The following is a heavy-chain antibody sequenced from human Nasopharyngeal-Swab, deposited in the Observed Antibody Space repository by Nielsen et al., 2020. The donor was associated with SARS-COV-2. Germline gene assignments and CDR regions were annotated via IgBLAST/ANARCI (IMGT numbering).Heavy chain of an antibody. Sequence: WIRQPPGKGLEWIGEIYHSGSTNYNPSLKSRVTISVDKSKNQFSLKLSSVTAADTAVYYCSGDFWSGYPDAFDIWGRGTMVTVSS. V-gene: IGHV4-4*02. CDR2: IYHSGST. D-gene: IGHD3-3*01. J-gene: IGHJ3*02. CDR3: SGDFWSGYPDAFDI.